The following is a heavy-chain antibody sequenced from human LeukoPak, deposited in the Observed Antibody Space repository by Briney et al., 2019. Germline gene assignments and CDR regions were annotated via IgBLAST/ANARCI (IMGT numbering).Heavy chain of an antibody. CDR1: GGTFSSYA. J-gene: IGHJ6*02. CDR2: IIPIFGTA. V-gene: IGHV1-69*13. D-gene: IGHD2-2*02. Sequence: ASVKVSCKASGGTFSSYAISWVRQAPGQGLEWMGGIIPIFGTANYAQKFQGRVTITADESTSTAYMELSSLRSEDTAVYYCARSPRDIVVVPAAISAYYGMDVWGQGTTVTVSS. CDR3: ARSPRDIVVVPAAISAYYGMDV.